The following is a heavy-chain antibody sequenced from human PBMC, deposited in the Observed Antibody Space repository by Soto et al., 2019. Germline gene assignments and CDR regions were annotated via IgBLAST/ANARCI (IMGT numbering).Heavy chain of an antibody. CDR1: RYTFISYY. CDR3: ARSPSWETTVTPYYFDY. Sequence: GSVKVACKASRYTFISYYIHWVRQATGQGLEWRGWMDPKSANTGYAQNFQGRATMTTNTSISTAYMELSSLRSDDTAVYYCARSPSWETTVTPYYFDYWGQGTLVTSPQ. D-gene: IGHD4-4*01. CDR2: MDPKSANT. J-gene: IGHJ4*02. V-gene: IGHV1-8*01.